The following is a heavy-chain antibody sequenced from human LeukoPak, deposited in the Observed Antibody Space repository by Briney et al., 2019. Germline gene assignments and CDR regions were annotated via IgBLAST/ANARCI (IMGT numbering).Heavy chain of an antibody. CDR3: ARGGGLDV. Sequence: GGSLRLSCAASGFTFSSYWMNWARQAPGKGLEWVASINHNGNVNYYVDSVKGRFTISRDNAKNSLYLQMSNLRAEDTAVYFCARGGGLDVGGKGATVTVS. V-gene: IGHV3-7*03. J-gene: IGHJ6*03. CDR2: INHNGNVN. D-gene: IGHD5-12*01. CDR1: GFTFSSYW.